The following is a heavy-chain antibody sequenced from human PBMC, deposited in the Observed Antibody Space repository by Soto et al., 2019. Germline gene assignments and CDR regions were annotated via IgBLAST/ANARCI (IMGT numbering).Heavy chain of an antibody. D-gene: IGHD3-16*01. J-gene: IGHJ5*02. Sequence: QVQLVQSGAEVKKPGASVKVSCKASGYTFTSYAMHWVRQAPGQRLEWMGWINAGNGNTKYSQKFQGRVTITRDTSASTAYMELSSLRSEDTAVYYCARLTGGWARGWFDPWGQGTLVTVSS. CDR3: ARLTGGWARGWFDP. CDR1: GYTFTSYA. CDR2: INAGNGNT. V-gene: IGHV1-3*01.